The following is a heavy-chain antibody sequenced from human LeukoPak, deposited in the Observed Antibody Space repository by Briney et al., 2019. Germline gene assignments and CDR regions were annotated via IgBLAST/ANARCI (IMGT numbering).Heavy chain of an antibody. D-gene: IGHD1-1*01. CDR2: VTRTGDI. V-gene: IGHV4-34*01. CDR3: ARLSLMNPQLSYWYFDV. J-gene: IGHJ2*01. CDR1: GGSFSGFY. Sequence: SETLSLTCAVYGGSFSGFYWSWIRQPPGKGLEWIGEVTRTGDINYNPSLKSRVTLSLDASQNQFSLTVNSVTAADTAVYFCARLSLMNPQLSYWYFDVWGRGTLVTVSS.